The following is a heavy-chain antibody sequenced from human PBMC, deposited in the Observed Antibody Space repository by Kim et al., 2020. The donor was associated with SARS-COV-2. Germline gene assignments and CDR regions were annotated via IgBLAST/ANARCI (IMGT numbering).Heavy chain of an antibody. CDR1: GYTFTSYY. J-gene: IGHJ4*02. CDR3: ATVGRRITIFWTGYYFDY. D-gene: IGHD3-9*01. CDR2: INPSGGST. V-gene: IGHV1-46*01. Sequence: ASVKVSCKASGYTFTSYYMHWVRQAPGQGLEWMGIINPSGGSTSYAQKFQGRVTMTRDTSTSTVYMELSSLRSEDTAVYYCATVGRRITIFWTGYYFDYWGQGTLVTVSS.